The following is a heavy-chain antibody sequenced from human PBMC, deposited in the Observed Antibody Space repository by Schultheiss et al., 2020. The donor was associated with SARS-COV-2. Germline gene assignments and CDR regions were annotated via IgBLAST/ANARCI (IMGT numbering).Heavy chain of an antibody. Sequence: SGPTLVKPTQTLTLTCTLSGFSLSSDGMCVSWIRQPPGKALEWLALIQWDDDKYVTTSLKTRLTISKDTSKNQVVLTMTNMDPVDTATYYCARSLTQYSSGWSLDYWGQGTLGTVSS. CDR2: IQWDDDK. J-gene: IGHJ4*02. CDR1: GFSLSSDGMC. D-gene: IGHD6-19*01. CDR3: ARSLTQYSSGWSLDY. V-gene: IGHV2-70*01.